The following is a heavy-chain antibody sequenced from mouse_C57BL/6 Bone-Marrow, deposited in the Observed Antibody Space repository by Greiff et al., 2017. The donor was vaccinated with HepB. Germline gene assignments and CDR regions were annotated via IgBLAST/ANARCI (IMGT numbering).Heavy chain of an antibody. D-gene: IGHD1-1*01. J-gene: IGHJ2*01. CDR3: ARRRYYGSSYDYFDY. CDR2: ISSGGSYT. CDR1: GFTFSSYG. Sequence: DVKLVESGGDLVKPGGSLKLSCAASGFTFSSYGMSWVRQTPDKRLEWVATISSGGSYTYYPDSVKGRFTISRDNAKNTLYLQMSSLKSEDTAMYYCARRRYYGSSYDYFDYWGQGTTLTVSS. V-gene: IGHV5-6*02.